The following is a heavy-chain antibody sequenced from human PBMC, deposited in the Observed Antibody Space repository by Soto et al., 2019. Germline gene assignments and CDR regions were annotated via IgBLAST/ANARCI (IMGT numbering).Heavy chain of an antibody. Sequence: QVELVESGGGVVQPGKSLGLSCEGTGFTFRNYAMHWVRQAPGKGLEWVGAISHDGRIKYFGDSVKGRFTMSRDNSKNTLYLQMNSLRPEDTAVYYCAKDRRSLSAARVFDYWGQGTLVTVSS. J-gene: IGHJ4*02. CDR3: AKDRRSLSAARVFDY. CDR1: GFTFRNYA. V-gene: IGHV3-30*18. D-gene: IGHD3-16*01. CDR2: ISHDGRIK.